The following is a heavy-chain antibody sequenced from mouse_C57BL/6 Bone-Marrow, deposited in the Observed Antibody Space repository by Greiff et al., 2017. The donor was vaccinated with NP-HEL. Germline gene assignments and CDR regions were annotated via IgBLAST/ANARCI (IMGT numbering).Heavy chain of an antibody. J-gene: IGHJ3*01. CDR2: IDPANGNT. CDR3: ARHDDYDGAWFAY. D-gene: IGHD2-4*01. V-gene: IGHV14-3*01. Sequence: VHVKQSVAELVRPGASVKLSCTASGFNIKNTYMHWVKQRPEQGLEWIGRIDPANGNTKYAPKFQGKATITADTSSNTAYLQLSSLTSEDTAIYYCARHDDYDGAWFAYWGQGTLVTVSA. CDR1: GFNIKNTY.